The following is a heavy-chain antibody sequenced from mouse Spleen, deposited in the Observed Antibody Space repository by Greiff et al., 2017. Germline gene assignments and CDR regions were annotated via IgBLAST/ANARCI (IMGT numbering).Heavy chain of an antibody. CDR3: ARHEIYYGNLYYAMDY. V-gene: IGHV2-6-1*01. Sequence: VQLVESGPGLVAPSQSLSITCTISGFSLTSYGVHWVRQPPGKGLEWLVVIWSDGSTTYNSALKSRLSISKDNSKSQVFLKMNSLQTDDTAMYYCARHEIYYGNLYYAMDYWGQGTSVTVSS. D-gene: IGHD2-1*01. CDR1: GFSLTSYG. CDR2: IWSDGST. J-gene: IGHJ4*01.